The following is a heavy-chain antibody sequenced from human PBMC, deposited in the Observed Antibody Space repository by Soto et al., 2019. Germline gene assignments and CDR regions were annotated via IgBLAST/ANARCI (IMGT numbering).Heavy chain of an antibody. CDR2: ISGSGGST. Sequence: AGSLRLSCAAAGFSFSSYARSWVRQVPGRGLEWVSAISGSGGSTYYADSVRGRLTISRENSKNTLYIQMNSLSAEETAVYYCASRQIDIWDSGMDVWGKATTVTVSS. D-gene: IGHD2-21*01. CDR1: GFSFSSYA. V-gene: IGHV3-23*01. CDR3: ASRQIDIWDSGMDV. J-gene: IGHJ6*04.